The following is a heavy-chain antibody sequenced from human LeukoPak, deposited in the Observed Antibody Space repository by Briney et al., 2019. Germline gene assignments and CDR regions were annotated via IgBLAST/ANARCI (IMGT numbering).Heavy chain of an antibody. CDR3: ATGDYYDSSGYQDYFDY. Sequence: GGSLRLSCAASGFTFSSYAMSWVRQAPGKGLEWVSAISGSGGSTYYADSVKGRFTISRDNSKNTLYLQMNSLRAEDTAAYYCATGDYYDSSGYQDYFDYWGQGTLVTVSS. J-gene: IGHJ4*02. D-gene: IGHD3-22*01. V-gene: IGHV3-23*01. CDR1: GFTFSSYA. CDR2: ISGSGGST.